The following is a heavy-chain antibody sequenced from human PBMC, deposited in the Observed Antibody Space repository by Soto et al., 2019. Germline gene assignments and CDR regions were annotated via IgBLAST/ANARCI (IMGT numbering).Heavy chain of an antibody. CDR2: INPNSDGT. Sequence: ASVKVSCKASGYTFTDYYIHWVRQAPGQGLEWMGWINPNSDGTNFARKVQGRVTMTRDTSISTAYMELSRLRSDDTAVYYCARDFGETSNEVSYMFHNCGQGTLVTVSS. CDR1: GYTFTDYY. V-gene: IGHV1-2*02. D-gene: IGHD3-16*01. J-gene: IGHJ4*02. CDR3: ARDFGETSNEVSYMFHN.